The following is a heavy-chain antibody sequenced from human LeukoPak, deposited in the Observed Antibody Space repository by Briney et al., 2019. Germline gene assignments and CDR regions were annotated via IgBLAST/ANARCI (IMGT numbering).Heavy chain of an antibody. Sequence: ASVRVSCTASGYTFTGYYMHWVRQAPGQGLEWMGWINPNSGGTNYAQKFQGRVTMTRDTSISTAYMELSRLRSDDTAVYYCGRDFIWGRGAFDIWGQGTMVTVSS. CDR2: INPNSGGT. D-gene: IGHD3-10*01. J-gene: IGHJ3*02. CDR1: GYTFTGYY. CDR3: GRDFIWGRGAFDI. V-gene: IGHV1-2*02.